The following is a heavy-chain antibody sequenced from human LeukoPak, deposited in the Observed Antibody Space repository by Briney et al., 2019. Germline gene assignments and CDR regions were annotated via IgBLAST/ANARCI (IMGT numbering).Heavy chain of an antibody. V-gene: IGHV3-43*02. J-gene: IGHJ4*02. D-gene: IGHD5-24*01. CDR3: VREQFSHTSNYFDN. CDR1: GFMFDDYA. Sequence: GGSLRLSCAASGFMFDDYAMHWVRQVPGRGLELVSLISGDGVSSFYADSVKGRFTISRDNNNSSLSLQMRRLTTEDTAFYYCVREQFSHTSNYFDNWGQGILVTVSS. CDR2: ISGDGVSS.